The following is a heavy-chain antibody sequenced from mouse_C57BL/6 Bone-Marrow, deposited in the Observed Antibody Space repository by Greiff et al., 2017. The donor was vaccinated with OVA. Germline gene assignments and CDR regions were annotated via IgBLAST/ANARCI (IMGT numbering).Heavy chain of an antibody. J-gene: IGHJ4*01. CDR2: ISDGGSYT. CDR3: ARAPYYYAMDY. CDR1: GFTFSSYA. Sequence: EVQLVESGGGLVKPGGSLKLSCAASGFTFSSYAMSWVRQTPEQRLEWVATISDGGSYTYYPDNVKGRFTLARYKAKNQLYLQMSHLKSEDTAMYYCARAPYYYAMDYWGQGTSVTVSS. V-gene: IGHV5-4*01.